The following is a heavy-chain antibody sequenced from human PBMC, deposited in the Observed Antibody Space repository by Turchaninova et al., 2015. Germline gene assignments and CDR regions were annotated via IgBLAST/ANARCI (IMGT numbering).Heavy chain of an antibody. Sequence: QLQLQESGPGLVKPSETLSLTCTVSGGSISSSSYYWGWIRQPPGKGLAWIGSRYCCGRPYYNPSLKSRVPISGETSKTQFSLKLGLVTAADTAVYYCARQAMVRGVMDVWGQGTTVTVSS. CDR1: GGSISSSSYY. D-gene: IGHD3-10*01. CDR3: ARQAMVRGVMDV. J-gene: IGHJ6*02. CDR2: RYCCGRP. V-gene: IGHV4-39*01.